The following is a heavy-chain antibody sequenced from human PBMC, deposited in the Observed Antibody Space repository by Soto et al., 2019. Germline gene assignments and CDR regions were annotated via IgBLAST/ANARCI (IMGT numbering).Heavy chain of an antibody. V-gene: IGHV1-3*01. Sequence: ASVKVSCKASGYSFSTHAMHWVRQAPGQGLEWVGWINSVNDHTIYSEKFQGRVTFTSDTSATTAYMELSSLTSEDTAIYYCARNILGGTTDYWGQGTLVTVSS. CDR1: GYSFSTHA. CDR2: INSVNDHT. D-gene: IGHD1-7*01. CDR3: ARNILGGTTDY. J-gene: IGHJ4*02.